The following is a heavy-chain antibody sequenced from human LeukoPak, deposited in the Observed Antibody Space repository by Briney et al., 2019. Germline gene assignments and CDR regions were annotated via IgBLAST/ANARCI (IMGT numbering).Heavy chain of an antibody. Sequence: PGGSLRLSCAASGFTFSSYWMSWVRQAPGRGLEWVANIKQDGSEKYYVDSVKGRFTISRDNAKNSLYLQMNSLRAEDTAVYYCARDPPAYYYDSSGYYYSGYFDYWGQGTLVTVSS. J-gene: IGHJ4*02. D-gene: IGHD3-22*01. CDR2: IKQDGSEK. CDR3: ARDPPAYYYDSSGYYYSGYFDY. V-gene: IGHV3-7*01. CDR1: GFTFSSYW.